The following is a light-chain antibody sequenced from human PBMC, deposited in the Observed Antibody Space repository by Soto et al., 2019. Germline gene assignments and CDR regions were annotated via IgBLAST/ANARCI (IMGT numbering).Light chain of an antibody. V-gene: IGLV2-14*03. J-gene: IGLJ2*01. CDR3: TSWTTSTTMI. CDR2: DVN. CDR1: SSDIGAYNF. Sequence: QSVLTQPASVSGSPGQSITISCTGTSSDIGAYNFVSWYQQHPGKAPKLMLYDVNIRPSGVSNRFSGSESGNTASLTISGLQAEDDADYYCTSWTTSTTMIFGGGTTLTVL.